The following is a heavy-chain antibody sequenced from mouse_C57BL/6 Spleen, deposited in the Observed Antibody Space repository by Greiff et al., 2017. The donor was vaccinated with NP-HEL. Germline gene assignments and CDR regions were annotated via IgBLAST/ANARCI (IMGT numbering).Heavy chain of an antibody. Sequence: EVKLVESGGGLVKPGGSLKLSCAASGFTFSSYAMSWVRQTPEKRLEWVATISDGGSYTYYPDNVKGRFTISRDNAKNNLYLQMSHLKSEDTAMYYCARDGYYGGGYAMDYWGQGTSVTVSS. D-gene: IGHD1-1*01. CDR2: ISDGGSYT. V-gene: IGHV5-4*01. CDR3: ARDGYYGGGYAMDY. CDR1: GFTFSSYA. J-gene: IGHJ4*01.